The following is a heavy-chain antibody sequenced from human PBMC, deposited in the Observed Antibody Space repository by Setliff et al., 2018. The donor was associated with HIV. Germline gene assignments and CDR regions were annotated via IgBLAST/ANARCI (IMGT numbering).Heavy chain of an antibody. CDR3: ARVVLLEPLTPGGTFDI. D-gene: IGHD3-16*01. CDR2: ISYIGTT. Sequence: SETLSLTCTVSGVSVSRDGYYWSWIRQLPGKDLEWIAFISYIGTTFYNPSLKSRLTIARVPAKNQFSLKLSSVTAADTAVYYCARVVLLEPLTPGGTFDIWGQGTTVTVSS. V-gene: IGHV4-31*03. J-gene: IGHJ3*02. CDR1: GVSVSRDGYY.